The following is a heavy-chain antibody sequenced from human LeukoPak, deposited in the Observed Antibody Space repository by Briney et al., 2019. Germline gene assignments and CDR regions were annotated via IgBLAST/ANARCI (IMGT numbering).Heavy chain of an antibody. D-gene: IGHD3-22*01. CDR2: ISSSSSTI. Sequence: GGSLRLSCAASGFTLSSYSMNWVRQAPGKGLEWVSYISSSSSTIYYADSVKGRFTISRDNAKNSLYLQINSLRSEDTAVYYCARDPVSHSLYYDSSGYYFDYWGQGTLVTVSS. CDR1: GFTLSSYS. V-gene: IGHV3-48*01. J-gene: IGHJ4*02. CDR3: ARDPVSHSLYYDSSGYYFDY.